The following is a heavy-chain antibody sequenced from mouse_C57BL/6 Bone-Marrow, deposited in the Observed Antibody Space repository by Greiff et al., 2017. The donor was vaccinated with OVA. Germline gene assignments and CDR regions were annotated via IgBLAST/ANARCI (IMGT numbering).Heavy chain of an antibody. Sequence: VRLQQSGAELVRPGASVKLSCTASGYTFTDYYINWVKQRPGQGLEWIARIYPGGGNTYYNEQFKGKATLTAEASSSTAYMQLSRLTSEDSAGYFCASGAPYYASAYWGQGTLVTVSA. CDR1: GYTFTDYY. CDR3: ASGAPYYASAY. V-gene: IGHV1-76*01. D-gene: IGHD2-10*01. J-gene: IGHJ3*01. CDR2: IYPGGGNT.